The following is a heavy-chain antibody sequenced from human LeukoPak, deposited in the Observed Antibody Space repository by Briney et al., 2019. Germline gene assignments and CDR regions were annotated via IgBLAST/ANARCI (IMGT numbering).Heavy chain of an antibody. CDR3: TLVGPRAFDI. V-gene: IGHV3-73*01. CDR1: GFTFSGSA. CDR2: IRSKANSYAT. Sequence: GGSLRLSCAASGFTFSGSAMHWVRQASGKGLEWVGRIRSKANSYATAYAASVKGRFTISRDDSKNTAYLQMNSLKTEDTAVYYCTLVGPRAFDIWGQGTMVTVSS. J-gene: IGHJ3*02.